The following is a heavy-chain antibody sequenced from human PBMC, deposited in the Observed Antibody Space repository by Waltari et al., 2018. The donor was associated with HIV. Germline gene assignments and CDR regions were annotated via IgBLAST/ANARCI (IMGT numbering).Heavy chain of an antibody. D-gene: IGHD3-3*01. Sequence: QVQLVESGGGVVQPGRSLRLSCAASGFTFSRYAMHWVRQAPGKGLERMAVISYDGSNKYYADSVKGRFTISRDNSKNTLYLQMNSLGVEDTAVYYCARGKNWSGYKFDCWGQGTLVTVSS. CDR2: ISYDGSNK. CDR3: ARGKNWSGYKFDC. J-gene: IGHJ4*02. V-gene: IGHV3-30*04. CDR1: GFTFSRYA.